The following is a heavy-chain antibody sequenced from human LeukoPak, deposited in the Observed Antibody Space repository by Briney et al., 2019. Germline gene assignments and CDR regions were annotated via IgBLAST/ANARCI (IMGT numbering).Heavy chain of an antibody. V-gene: IGHV3-23*01. J-gene: IGHJ2*01. D-gene: IGHD3-22*01. CDR1: GFPFSSYA. CDR2: ITASGGGT. CDR3: AKIRFYYDSSFDYWYFDL. Sequence: GGSLRLSCAASGFPFSSYAMGWVRQAPRKGLEWVSAITASGGGTYYADSVKGRFTISRDNSKNTLYLQINSLRAEDAAIYYCAKIRFYYDSSFDYWYFDLWGRGTLVTVSS.